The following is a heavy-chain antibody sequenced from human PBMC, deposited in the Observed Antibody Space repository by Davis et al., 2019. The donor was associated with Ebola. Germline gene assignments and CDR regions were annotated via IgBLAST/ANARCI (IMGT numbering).Heavy chain of an antibody. V-gene: IGHV4-34*01. CDR2: INHSGST. J-gene: IGHJ4*02. Sequence: PSETLSLTCAVYGGPFSGYYWSWIRQPPGKGLEWIGEINHSGSTNYNPSLKSRVTISVDTSKNQFSLKLSSVTAADTAVYYCARQNPRLPFDYWGQGTLVTVSS. D-gene: IGHD4-11*01. CDR3: ARQNPRLPFDY. CDR1: GGPFSGYY.